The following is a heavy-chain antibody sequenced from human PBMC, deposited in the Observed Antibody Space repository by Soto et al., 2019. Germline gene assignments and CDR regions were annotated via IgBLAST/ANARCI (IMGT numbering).Heavy chain of an antibody. D-gene: IGHD4-4*01. CDR3: ARVEEVKMNVYSNYPDRTSGLYFDY. J-gene: IGHJ4*02. Sequence: SETLSLTCTVSGGSISSYYWSWIRQPPGKGLEWIGYIYYSGSTNYNPSLKSRVTISVDTSKKQFSLKLSSVTAADMAVYYCARVEEVKMNVYSNYPDRTSGLYFDYWGQGTLVTVSS. CDR2: IYYSGST. CDR1: GGSISSYY. V-gene: IGHV4-59*01.